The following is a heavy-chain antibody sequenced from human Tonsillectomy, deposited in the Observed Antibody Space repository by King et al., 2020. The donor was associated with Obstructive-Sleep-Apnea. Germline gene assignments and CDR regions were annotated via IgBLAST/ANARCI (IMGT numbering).Heavy chain of an antibody. CDR2: ISGSGGST. D-gene: IGHD5-12*01. J-gene: IGHJ4*02. Sequence: VQLVESGGGLVQPGGSLRLSCAASGFTFSSYAMSWVRQAPGKGLEWVSAISGSGGSTYYADSVKGRFTISRDNPKNTLYLQMNSLRTEDTAVYFCASPSGDADIVTTILGTLDYWGQGTLVTVSS. V-gene: IGHV3-23*04. CDR1: GFTFSSYA. CDR3: ASPSGDADIVTTILGTLDY.